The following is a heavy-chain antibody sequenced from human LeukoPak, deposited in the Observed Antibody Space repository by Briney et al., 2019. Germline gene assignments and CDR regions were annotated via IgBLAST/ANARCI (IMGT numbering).Heavy chain of an antibody. CDR2: ISSSSSTI. J-gene: IGHJ4*02. D-gene: IGHD3-22*01. Sequence: GGSLRLSCAASGFTFSSYSMNWVRQAPGKGLEWVSYISSSSSTIYYADSVKGRFTISRDNAKNSLYLQMNSLRDEDTAVYYCAKELNYYDSSGYSYWGQGTLVTVSS. V-gene: IGHV3-48*02. CDR1: GFTFSSYS. CDR3: AKELNYYDSSGYSY.